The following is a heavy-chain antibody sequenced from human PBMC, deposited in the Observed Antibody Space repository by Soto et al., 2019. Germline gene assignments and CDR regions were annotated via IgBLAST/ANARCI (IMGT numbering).Heavy chain of an antibody. Sequence: GASVKVSCKASGYTFTSYAMHWVCQAPGQRLEWMGWINAGNGNTKYSQKFQGRVTITRDTSASTAYMELSSLRSEDTAVYYCARDPSIAVAGIKGYWGQGTLVTVSS. V-gene: IGHV1-3*01. J-gene: IGHJ4*02. CDR3: ARDPSIAVAGIKGY. CDR2: INAGNGNT. CDR1: GYTFTSYA. D-gene: IGHD6-19*01.